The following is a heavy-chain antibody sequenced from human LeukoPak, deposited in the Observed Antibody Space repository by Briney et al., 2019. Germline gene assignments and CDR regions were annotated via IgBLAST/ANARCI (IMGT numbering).Heavy chain of an antibody. CDR2: IKQDGNEK. D-gene: IGHD5-24*01. V-gene: IGHV3-7*01. Sequence: SGGSLRLSCAASGFTFSSYWMSWVRQAPGKGLEWVANIKQDGNEKYYVDSVKGRFTISRDNAKNSLYLQMNSLRAEDTAVYYCASQMATIALDYWGQGTLVTVSS. CDR3: ASQMATIALDY. J-gene: IGHJ4*02. CDR1: GFTFSSYW.